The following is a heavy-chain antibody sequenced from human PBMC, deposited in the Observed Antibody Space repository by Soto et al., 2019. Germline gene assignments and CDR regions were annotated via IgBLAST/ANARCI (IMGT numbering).Heavy chain of an antibody. V-gene: IGHV3-21*01. D-gene: IGHD5-18*01. CDR3: ATALDTAMITSDY. CDR2: ISTLSNYI. Sequence: PGGSLRLSCAASGLTFGRYTMNWVRQAPGKGLEWVSSISTLSNYIFYADSVKGRFTISRDNAKNSLYLQMDSLGVEDTAVYYCATALDTAMITSDYWGQGTLVTVSS. J-gene: IGHJ4*02. CDR1: GLTFGRYT.